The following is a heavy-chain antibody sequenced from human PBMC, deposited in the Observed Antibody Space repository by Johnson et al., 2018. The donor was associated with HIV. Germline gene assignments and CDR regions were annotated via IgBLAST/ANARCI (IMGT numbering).Heavy chain of an antibody. CDR3: ARRDDIRNGAFDI. CDR1: GFTFSDYA. D-gene: IGHD3-22*01. CDR2: LRYDGSNK. Sequence: QVQLVESGGGVVQPGGSLRLSCAASGFTFSDYAMHWVRQAPSKGLEWVAVLRYDGSNKYYADSVKGRFTISRDNSKNTLYLQMNSLRAEDTAVYYCARRDDIRNGAFDIWGQGTMVTVSS. V-gene: IGHV3-30*04. J-gene: IGHJ3*02.